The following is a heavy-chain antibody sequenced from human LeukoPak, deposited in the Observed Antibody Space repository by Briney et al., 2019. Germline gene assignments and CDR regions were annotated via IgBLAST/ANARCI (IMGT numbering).Heavy chain of an antibody. Sequence: ASVKVSCKASGYTLTGYFMHWVRQAPGQGLEWMGWINPDSGGTNYAQKFQGRVTMTRDTSISTAYMELSRLRSDDTAVYFYARGRHIVVPAALRDDYWGQGTLVTVSS. CDR3: ARGRHIVVPAALRDDY. V-gene: IGHV1-2*02. J-gene: IGHJ4*02. CDR1: GYTLTGYF. D-gene: IGHD2-2*02. CDR2: INPDSGGT.